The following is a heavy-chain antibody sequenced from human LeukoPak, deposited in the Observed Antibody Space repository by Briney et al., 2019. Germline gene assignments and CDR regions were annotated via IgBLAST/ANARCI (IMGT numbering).Heavy chain of an antibody. V-gene: IGHV4-59*01. Sequence: SETLSLTCTVSGGSISSYYWSWIRQPPGKGLEWICYIYYSVGTNYNPSLKSRVTISVDTSKNQFSLKLSSVTAADTAVYYCARQLWSGYTFGYWGQGTLVTVSS. J-gene: IGHJ4*02. CDR1: GGSISSYY. CDR3: ARQLWSGYTFGY. D-gene: IGHD3-3*01. CDR2: IYYSVGT.